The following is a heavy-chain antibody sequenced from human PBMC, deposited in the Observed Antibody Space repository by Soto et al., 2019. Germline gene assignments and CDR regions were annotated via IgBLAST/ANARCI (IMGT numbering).Heavy chain of an antibody. J-gene: IGHJ2*01. CDR1: GFSLSPSGMC. CDR3: ARIRYHPRDYGDYAWTQWYFDF. D-gene: IGHD4-17*01. Sequence: SGPTLVNPTQTLTLTCTFSGFSLSPSGMCVSWIRQPPGKALEWLALIDWDDDKYYSTSLKTRLTISKDTSKNQVVLTMTNMDPVDTATYYCARIRYHPRDYGDYAWTQWYFDFWGRGTLVTVSS. V-gene: IGHV2-70*01. CDR2: IDWDDDK.